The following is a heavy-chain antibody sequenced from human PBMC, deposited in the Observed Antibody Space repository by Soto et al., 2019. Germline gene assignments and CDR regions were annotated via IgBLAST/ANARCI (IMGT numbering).Heavy chain of an antibody. D-gene: IGHD3-10*01. Sequence: EVRLVESGGGLVKTGGSLRISCAASGFTFSSYTMNWVRQAPGKGLEWVANINGVGTYVYYIDSVQGRFTISRDNAKNSVYLQMSSLRVEDTAVYYCVRVGITFMRGRIRGDHYVLDVWGQGTTVPVSS. CDR3: VRVGITFMRGRIRGDHYVLDV. CDR2: INGVGTYV. CDR1: GFTFSSYT. V-gene: IGHV3-21*01. J-gene: IGHJ6*02.